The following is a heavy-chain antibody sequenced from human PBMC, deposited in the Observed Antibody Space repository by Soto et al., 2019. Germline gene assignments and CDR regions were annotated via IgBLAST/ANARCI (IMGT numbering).Heavy chain of an antibody. Sequence: SVTLSLTCIVSGGSISSGGYYWSWIRQHPRKGLEWIGYIYYSGSTYYNPSLKSRVTISVDTSKNQFSLKLSSVTAADTAVYYCARVNYGDYVIYYYYMDVWGKGTTVTVSS. CDR3: ARVNYGDYVIYYYYMDV. CDR2: IYYSGST. J-gene: IGHJ6*03. V-gene: IGHV4-31*03. CDR1: GGSISSGGYY. D-gene: IGHD4-17*01.